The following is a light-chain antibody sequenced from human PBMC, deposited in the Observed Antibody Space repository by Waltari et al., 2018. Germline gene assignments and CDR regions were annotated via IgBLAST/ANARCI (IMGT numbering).Light chain of an antibody. J-gene: IGKJ3*01. CDR2: TLS. CDR1: QSLFDSDGGITY. CDR3: MQRLEFPYS. V-gene: IGKV2-40*01. Sequence: IVMTQTPLSLPVTPGESASISCRSSQSLFDSDGGITYLDWYLQKPGQSPQLLIYTLSDRASGVPGRFSGSGSGTDFTLKISRVEAEDVGIYYCMQRLEFPYSFGPGTKVDIK.